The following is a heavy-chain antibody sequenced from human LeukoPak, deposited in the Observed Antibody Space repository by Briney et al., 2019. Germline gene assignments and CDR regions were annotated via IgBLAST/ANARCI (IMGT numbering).Heavy chain of an antibody. Sequence: ASVKVSCKASGYTFTGYYMHWVRQAPGQGPEWMGWINPNSGGTNYAQKFQGRVTMTRDTSISTAYMELSRLRSDDTAVYYCAREIEWELPSSFDYWGQGTLVTVSS. CDR2: INPNSGGT. D-gene: IGHD1-26*01. J-gene: IGHJ4*02. V-gene: IGHV1-2*02. CDR1: GYTFTGYY. CDR3: AREIEWELPSSFDY.